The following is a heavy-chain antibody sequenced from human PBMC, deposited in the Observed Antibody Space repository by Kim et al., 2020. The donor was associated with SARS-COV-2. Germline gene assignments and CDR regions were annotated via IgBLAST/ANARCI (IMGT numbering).Heavy chain of an antibody. CDR2: IKEDGSDR. V-gene: IGHV3-7*01. Sequence: GGSLRLSCAASGFTFGSYEMTWVRQAPGKGLEWVANIKEDGSDRHYVDSVKGRFTVSRDNAKKSLYLQMNRLRAEDMALYYCARDPGDPSWGRGRMVTVS. J-gene: IGHJ1*01. CDR1: GFTFGSYE. D-gene: IGHD7-27*01. CDR3: ARDPGDPS.